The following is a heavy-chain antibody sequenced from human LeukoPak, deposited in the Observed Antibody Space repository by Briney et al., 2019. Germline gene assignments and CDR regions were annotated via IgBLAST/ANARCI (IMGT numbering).Heavy chain of an antibody. CDR3: ARLSSGWYWDFDY. Sequence: GGSLRPSCAASGFTFSDYYMSWIRQAPGKGLEWVSYISSSGSTIYYADSVKGRFTISRDNAKNSLYLQMNSLRAEDTAVYYCARLSSGWYWDFDYWGQGTLVTVSS. D-gene: IGHD6-19*01. J-gene: IGHJ4*02. CDR2: ISSSGSTI. CDR1: GFTFSDYY. V-gene: IGHV3-11*01.